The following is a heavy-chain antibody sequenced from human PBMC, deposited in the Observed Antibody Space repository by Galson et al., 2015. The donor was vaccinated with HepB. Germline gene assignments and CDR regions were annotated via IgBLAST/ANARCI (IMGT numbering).Heavy chain of an antibody. V-gene: IGHV4-38-2*01. D-gene: IGHD1-1*01. J-gene: IGHJ4*02. CDR3: ARVHNPASTVDLIDY. CDR2: VYYNGDT. Sequence: LRLSCAASGFIFSNHYMDWVRQPPGKGLEWVGSVYYNGDTYYNPSLKSRVTMSVDTPKNQFSLKLSSVTAADTAVYYCARVHNPASTVDLIDYWGQGTLVTVSS. CDR1: GFIFSNHY.